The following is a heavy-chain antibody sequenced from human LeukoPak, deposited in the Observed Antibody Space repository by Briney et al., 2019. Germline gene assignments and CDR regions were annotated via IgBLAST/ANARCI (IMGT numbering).Heavy chain of an antibody. CDR2: ISYTGTYI. J-gene: IGHJ4*02. CDR1: AFSLSAYN. D-gene: IGHD1-26*01. CDR3: VRDRGTYRPIDY. Sequence: PGGSLRLSCAASAFSLSAYNMNWVRQAPGKGLEWVSSISYTGTYIYYADSVKGRFTISRDNAQNSLYLQMNSLRAEDTAIYYCVRDRGTYRPIDYWGQGTLVTVSS. V-gene: IGHV3-21*04.